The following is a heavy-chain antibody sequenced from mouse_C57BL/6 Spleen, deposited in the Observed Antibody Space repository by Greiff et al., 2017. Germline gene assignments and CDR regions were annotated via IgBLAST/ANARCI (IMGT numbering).Heavy chain of an antibody. Sequence: EVQLVESGGDLVKPGGSLKLSCAASGFTFSSYGMSWVRQTPDKRLEWVATISSGGSYTYYPDSVKGRFTISRDNAKNTLYLQMSSLKSEDTAMYYCARGSREWHYYAMDYWGQGTSVTVSS. CDR3: ARGSREWHYYAMDY. D-gene: IGHD1-1*01. J-gene: IGHJ4*01. V-gene: IGHV5-6*01. CDR2: ISSGGSYT. CDR1: GFTFSSYG.